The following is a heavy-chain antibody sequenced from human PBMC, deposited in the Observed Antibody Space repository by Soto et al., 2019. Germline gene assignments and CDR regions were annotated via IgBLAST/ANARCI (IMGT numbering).Heavy chain of an antibody. CDR3: ARTTTTVTFDY. CDR1: GGSISSYY. D-gene: IGHD4-17*01. J-gene: IGHJ4*02. CDR2: IYYSGST. Sequence: SETLSLTCTVSGGSISSYYWSWIRQPPGKGLEWIGYIYYSGSTNYNPSLKSRVTISVDTSKTQFSLKLSSVSAADTAVYYCARTTTTVTFDYWGQGTLVTVSS. V-gene: IGHV4-59*08.